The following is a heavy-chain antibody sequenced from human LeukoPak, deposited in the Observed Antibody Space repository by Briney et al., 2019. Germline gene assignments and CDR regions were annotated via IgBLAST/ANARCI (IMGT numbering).Heavy chain of an antibody. Sequence: TGGSLRLSCAASGFTFSSYSMNWVRQAPGKGLEWVAVISSDGTHKNYADSVKGRFTVSRDNSKNTLFLQLNSLRPEDTAVYYCATDTSGSLGFFYWGQGTLVTVSS. J-gene: IGHJ4*02. D-gene: IGHD3-10*01. V-gene: IGHV3-30*03. CDR3: ATDTSGSLGFFY. CDR1: GFTFSSYS. CDR2: ISSDGTHK.